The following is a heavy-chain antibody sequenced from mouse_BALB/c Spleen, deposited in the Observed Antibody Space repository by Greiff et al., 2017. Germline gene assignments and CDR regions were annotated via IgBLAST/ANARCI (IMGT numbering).Heavy chain of an antibody. CDR3: ARWDYGSSYFDY. J-gene: IGHJ2*01. CDR2: INPNNGGT. D-gene: IGHD1-1*01. Sequence: VQLKQSGPELVKPGASVKIPCKASGYTFTDYNMDWVKQSHGKSLEWIGAINPNNGGTIYNQKFKGKATLTVDKSSSTAYMELRSLTSEDTAVYYCARWDYGSSYFDYWGQGTTLTVSS. V-gene: IGHV1-18*01. CDR1: GYTFTDYN.